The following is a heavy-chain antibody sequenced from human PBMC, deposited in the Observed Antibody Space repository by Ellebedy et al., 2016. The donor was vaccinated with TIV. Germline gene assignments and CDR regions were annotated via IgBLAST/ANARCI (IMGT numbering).Heavy chain of an antibody. CDR2: ISWNSGSI. J-gene: IGHJ4*02. CDR1: GFTFSSYA. CDR3: AKDEGYSSSSNFDY. V-gene: IGHV3-9*01. Sequence: SLKISXAASGFTFSSYAMHWVRQAPGKGLEWVSGISWNSGSIGYADSVKGRFTISRDNAKNSLYLQMNSLRAEDTAVYYCAKDEGYSSSSNFDYWGQGTLVTVSS. D-gene: IGHD6-6*01.